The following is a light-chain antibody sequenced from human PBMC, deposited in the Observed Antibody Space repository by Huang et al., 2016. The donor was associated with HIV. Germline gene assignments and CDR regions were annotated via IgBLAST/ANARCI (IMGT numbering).Light chain of an antibody. CDR2: TAS. CDR3: LQDYTYPWT. CDR1: QDIGND. Sequence: AIQMTQSPASLSASVGDRVTITCRASQDIGNDLGWYQQRLGKAPKLLVSTASHLQSGVPSRFTGSGSGTHFTLNISGLQPEDFATYYCLQDYTYPWTFGQGTKVEI. V-gene: IGKV1-6*01. J-gene: IGKJ1*01.